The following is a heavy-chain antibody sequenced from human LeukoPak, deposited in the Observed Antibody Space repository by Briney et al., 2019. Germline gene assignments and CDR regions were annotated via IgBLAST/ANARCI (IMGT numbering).Heavy chain of an antibody. CDR1: GGPISSYY. D-gene: IGHD2-2*01. V-gene: IGHV4-4*09. CDR2: IYTSGST. J-gene: IGHJ6*03. Sequence: SETLSLTCTVSGGPISSYYWSWIRQPPGKGLEWIGYIYTSGSTNYNPSLKSRVTISVDTSKNQFSLKLSSVTAADTAVYYCARFGGTSSRGYYYYYMDVWGKGTTVTVSS. CDR3: ARFGGTSSRGYYYYYMDV.